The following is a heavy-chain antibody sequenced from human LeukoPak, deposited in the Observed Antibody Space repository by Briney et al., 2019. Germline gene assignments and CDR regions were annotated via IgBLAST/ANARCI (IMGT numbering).Heavy chain of an antibody. CDR2: ISSSGNTK. D-gene: IGHD5-24*01. CDR3: ARGRGGDGYNWLCYFDY. Sequence: GGSLRLSCAASGLTFSGHEMNWVRQAPGKGLEWVSSISSSGNTKYYADSVKGRFTISRDNSKNTLYLQMNSLRSEDTAVYYCARGRGGDGYNWLCYFDYWGQGTLVTVSS. J-gene: IGHJ4*02. CDR1: GLTFSGHE. V-gene: IGHV3-48*03.